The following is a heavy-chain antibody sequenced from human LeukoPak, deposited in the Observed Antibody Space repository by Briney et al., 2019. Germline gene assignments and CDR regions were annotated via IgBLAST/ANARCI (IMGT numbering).Heavy chain of an antibody. J-gene: IGHJ4*02. V-gene: IGHV3-48*03. CDR1: GFTFSSYE. CDR3: ARTYDTGGYTPFDY. Sequence: GGSLRLSCAASGFTFSSYEMNWVRQAPGKGLEWVSYISSGGGTTYYADSMKGRFTISRDNPKGSLYLQMSSLRAEDTAVYYCARTYDTGGYTPFDYWGQGTLVTVSS. D-gene: IGHD3-22*01. CDR2: ISSGGGTT.